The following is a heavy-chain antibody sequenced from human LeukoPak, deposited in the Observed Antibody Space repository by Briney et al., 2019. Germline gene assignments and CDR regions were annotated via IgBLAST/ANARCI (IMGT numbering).Heavy chain of an antibody. CDR2: IKSDGST. V-gene: IGHV3-74*01. Sequence: GGSLRLSCAASGFTFSSYWMLWVRQAPGKGLVWVSRIKSDGSTNYADSVKGRFTISRDNAKNTVSLQMNSLRAEDTGVYYCARAPSEIGGYYPEYFRHWGQGTLVTVSS. CDR1: GFTFSSYW. J-gene: IGHJ1*01. D-gene: IGHD3-22*01. CDR3: ARAPSEIGGYYPEYFRH.